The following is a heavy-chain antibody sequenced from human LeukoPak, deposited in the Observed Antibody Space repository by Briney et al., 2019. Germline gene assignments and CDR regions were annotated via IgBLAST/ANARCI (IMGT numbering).Heavy chain of an antibody. D-gene: IGHD4-17*01. J-gene: IGHJ4*02. CDR2: IWYDGSNK. CDR3: ARDPGGYGDYKAFDI. CDR1: GFTFSSYG. V-gene: IGHV3-33*08. Sequence: GGSLRLSCAASGFTFSSYGMHWVRQAPGKGLEWVAVIWYDGSNKYYADSVKGRFTISRDNSKNTLYLQMNSLRAEDTAVYYCARDPGGYGDYKAFDIWGQGTLVTVSS.